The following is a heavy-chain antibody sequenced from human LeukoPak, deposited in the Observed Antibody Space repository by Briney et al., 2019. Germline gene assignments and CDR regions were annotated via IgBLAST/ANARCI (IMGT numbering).Heavy chain of an antibody. J-gene: IGHJ4*02. V-gene: IGHV3-30*03. Sequence: AGGSLRLSCAASGFIFSSYGMHWVRQAPGKGLEWVAVISYDGSSKYYADSVKGRFTISRDNSKNTLYLQMNSLSAEDTAVYYCAIGEFSYFDHWGQGTLVTVSS. CDR1: GFIFSSYG. CDR3: AIGEFSYFDH. CDR2: ISYDGSSK. D-gene: IGHD2-21*01.